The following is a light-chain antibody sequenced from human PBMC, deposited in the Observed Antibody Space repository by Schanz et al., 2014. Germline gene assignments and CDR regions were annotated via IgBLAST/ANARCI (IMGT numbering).Light chain of an antibody. CDR1: SSDVGGYNY. V-gene: IGLV2-8*01. CDR2: DVN. CDR3: SSYRRSNSNWV. J-gene: IGLJ3*02. Sequence: QSVLTQPPSASGSPGQSVTISCTGTSSDVGGYNYVSWYQQHPGKAPKLMIFDVNQRPSGVPDRFSASKSGNTASLTISWLQAEDEADYFCSSYRRSNSNWVFGGGTKLTVL.